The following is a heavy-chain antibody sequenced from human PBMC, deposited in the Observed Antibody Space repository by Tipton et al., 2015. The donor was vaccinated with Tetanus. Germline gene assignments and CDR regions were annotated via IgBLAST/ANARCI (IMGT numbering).Heavy chain of an antibody. CDR2: ISGSSDSI. CDR1: GFTFSMFS. V-gene: IGHV3-48*02. CDR3: GRALGGGTTVASGH. J-gene: IGHJ4*02. D-gene: IGHD1-7*01. Sequence: SLRLSCVASGFTFSMFSMNWVRQAPGKGLEWISCISGSSDSIYYADSVKGRFTISRDNGKNSVYLQMKSLRDEDTAVYYCGRALGGGTTVASGHWGQGSLVTVSS.